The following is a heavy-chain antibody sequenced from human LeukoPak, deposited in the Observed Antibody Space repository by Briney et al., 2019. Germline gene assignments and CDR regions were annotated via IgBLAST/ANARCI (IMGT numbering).Heavy chain of an antibody. CDR2: IFYTGST. V-gene: IGHV4-59*01. CDR3: VTCRAYIRGGFDF. CDR1: GGSISTYY. J-gene: IGHJ4*02. D-gene: IGHD2-15*01. Sequence: SETLSLTCDVSGGSISTYYWSWIRQPPGKGLEWIGYIFYTGSTNYNPSLKSRVTISVDTPKNQFSLKLTSVTAADTAVYYCVTCRAYIRGGFDFWGQGALVTVSS.